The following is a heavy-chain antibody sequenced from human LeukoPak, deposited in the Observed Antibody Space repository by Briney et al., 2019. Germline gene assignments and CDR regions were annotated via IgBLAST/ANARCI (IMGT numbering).Heavy chain of an antibody. CDR3: AKDSGRLAALVRGVIPRNY. CDR1: GFTFSSYG. J-gene: IGHJ4*02. V-gene: IGHV3-30*18. CDR2: ISYDGSNK. Sequence: PGGSLRLSCAASGFTFSSYGMHWVRQAPGKGLEWVAVISYDGSNKYYPDSVKGRFTISRDNSKNTLYLQMSSLRAEDTAVYYCAKDSGRLAALVRGVIPRNYWGQGTLVSVSS. D-gene: IGHD3-10*01.